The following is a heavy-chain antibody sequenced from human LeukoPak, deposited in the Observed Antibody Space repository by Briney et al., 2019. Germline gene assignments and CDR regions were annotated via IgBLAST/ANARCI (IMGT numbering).Heavy chain of an antibody. V-gene: IGHV3-48*01. Sequence: GGSLRLSCAASGFTFSSYSMNWVRQAPGQGLEWASYISSSSTTIYYADSVKGRFTISRDNAKNSLYLQMNSLRAEDTAVYYCARDSGVHSGSPFDYWGQGTLVTVSS. D-gene: IGHD3-10*01. CDR3: ARDSGVHSGSPFDY. CDR2: ISSSSTTI. J-gene: IGHJ4*02. CDR1: GFTFSSYS.